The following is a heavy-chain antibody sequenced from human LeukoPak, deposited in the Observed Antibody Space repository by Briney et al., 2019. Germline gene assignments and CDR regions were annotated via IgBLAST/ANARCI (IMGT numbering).Heavy chain of an antibody. CDR1: GFTFDDYA. J-gene: IGHJ3*02. V-gene: IGHV3-9*01. CDR3: ARAGVAVAGTGINDAFDI. D-gene: IGHD6-19*01. Sequence: GRSLRLSCAASGFTFDDYAMHWVRQAPGKGLEWVSGISWNSGSIGYADSVKGRFTISRDNSKNTLYLQMNSLRAEDTAVYYCARAGVAVAGTGINDAFDIWGQGTMVTVSS. CDR2: ISWNSGSI.